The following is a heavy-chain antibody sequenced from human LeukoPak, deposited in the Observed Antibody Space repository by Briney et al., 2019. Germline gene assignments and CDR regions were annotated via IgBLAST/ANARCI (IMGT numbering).Heavy chain of an antibody. CDR1: SDSFNNYY. J-gene: IGHJ4*02. D-gene: IGHD3-22*01. Sequence: SETLSLNCTVSSDSFNNYYWSWIRQPPGKGLEWIGYIYYSGSTNYNPSLKSRVTISVDTSKNQFSLKLSSVTAADTAVYYCARTDSSGYPYYFDYWGQGTLVTVSS. CDR2: IYYSGST. V-gene: IGHV4-59*01. CDR3: ARTDSSGYPYYFDY.